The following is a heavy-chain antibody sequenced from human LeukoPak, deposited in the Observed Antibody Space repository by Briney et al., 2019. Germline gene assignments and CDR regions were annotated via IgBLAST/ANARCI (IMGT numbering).Heavy chain of an antibody. CDR1: GYTFTNFD. V-gene: IGHV1-8*03. D-gene: IGHD1-7*01. CDR3: ARARSWNYNRYYYYYVDV. Sequence: ASVKVSCKTSGYTFTNFDINWVRQASGHGLEWMGWMNPNSGNTGYAQKFQGRVTITRHTSISTAYMELSSLRSEDTAVYYCARARSWNYNRYYYYYVDVWGRGTTVTVSS. J-gene: IGHJ6*03. CDR2: MNPNSGNT.